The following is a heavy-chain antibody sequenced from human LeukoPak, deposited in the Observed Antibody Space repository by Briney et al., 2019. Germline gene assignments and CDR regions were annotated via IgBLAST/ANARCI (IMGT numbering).Heavy chain of an antibody. CDR3: ARSVNYFDC. CDR2: IYYSGST. V-gene: IGHV4-34*01. CDR1: GGSFSGHY. J-gene: IGHJ4*02. Sequence: PSETLSLTCAVYGGSFSGHYWTWIRQPPGKGLEWIGSIYYSGSTYYNPPLKSRVTISVDTSKNQFSLKLSSVTAADTAVYYCARSVNYFDCWGQGTLVTVSS.